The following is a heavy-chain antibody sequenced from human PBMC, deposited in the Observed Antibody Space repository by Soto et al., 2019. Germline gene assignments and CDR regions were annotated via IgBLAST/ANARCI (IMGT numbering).Heavy chain of an antibody. D-gene: IGHD5-12*01. CDR1: GYSFTSYW. V-gene: IGHV5-51*01. J-gene: IGHJ5*01. Sequence: GGALKISWKGSGYSFTSYWIGWVREVPGKGLEWMGIIYPGDSDTRYSPSFQGQVTISADKSISTAYLQWSSLKASDTAMYYCARQPTEMATILGAQARDSWGQGTLVTVSS. CDR2: IYPGDSDT. CDR3: ARQPTEMATILGAQARDS.